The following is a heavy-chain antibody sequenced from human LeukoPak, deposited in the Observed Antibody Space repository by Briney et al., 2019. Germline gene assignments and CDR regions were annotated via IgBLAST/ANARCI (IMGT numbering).Heavy chain of an antibody. CDR3: TRQDCSGGSCSYVDY. D-gene: IGHD2-15*01. CDR1: GCTFSGFY. Sequence: GGSLRLSCAASGCTFSGFYMHWVRQASGKGLEWVGLIRSKAHSYTTVYAASVQGRFTISRDDSKNTAYLQMNSLKADDTAVYYCTRQDCSGGSCSYVDYWGQGTLVTVSS. J-gene: IGHJ4*02. V-gene: IGHV3-73*01. CDR2: IRSKAHSYTT.